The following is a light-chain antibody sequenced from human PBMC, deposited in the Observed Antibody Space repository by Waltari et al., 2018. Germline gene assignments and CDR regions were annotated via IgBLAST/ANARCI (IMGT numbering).Light chain of an antibody. Sequence: DIVMTQSPDSLAVSLVERATITCKSSQSLLYSSNNKNYLAWYQQKPGKPPKLLISWASTRDSGVPARFSGSGSATDFTLTISTLQAEDVAVYYCQQFFAKPLTFGGGTKVEIK. J-gene: IGKJ4*01. CDR3: QQFFAKPLT. V-gene: IGKV4-1*01. CDR1: QSLLYSSNNKNY. CDR2: WAS.